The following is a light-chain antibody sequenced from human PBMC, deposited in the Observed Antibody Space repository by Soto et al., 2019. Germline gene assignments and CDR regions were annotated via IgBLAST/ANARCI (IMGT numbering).Light chain of an antibody. CDR1: HDIRND. CDR2: SAS. V-gene: IGKV1-17*01. CDR3: LQHHTHPHT. Sequence: DIEMAQSPSSLSASVGDRVTITCRASHDIRNDLSWYQQKPGKAPELLIYSASNLQAGVPSRFPRSASATEFTLSVSSLEPNDFATYFCLQHHTHPHTFGQGTKLEI. J-gene: IGKJ2*01.